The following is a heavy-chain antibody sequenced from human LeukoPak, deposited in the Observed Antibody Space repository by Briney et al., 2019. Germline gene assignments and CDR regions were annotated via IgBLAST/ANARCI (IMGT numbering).Heavy chain of an antibody. CDR3: ARDRYYYDTSGPPRDF. D-gene: IGHD3-22*01. CDR1: SGSVSSFY. J-gene: IGHJ3*01. Sequence: PSETLSLTCTLSSGSVSSFYWSWIRPPAGQGLEWIGRTTTSGTTNYNHSLKSRITITVDASKNQFSLRLRSVTAADTAVYYCARDRYYYDTSGPPRDFWGRGTMVTVSS. CDR2: TTTSGTT. V-gene: IGHV4-4*07.